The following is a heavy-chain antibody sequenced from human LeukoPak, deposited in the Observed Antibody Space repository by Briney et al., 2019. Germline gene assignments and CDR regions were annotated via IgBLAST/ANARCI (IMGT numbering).Heavy chain of an antibody. Sequence: PGGSLRLSCAASGFTFSSYSMNWVRQAPGKGLEWVSSISSSSSYIYYADSVKGRFTISRDNAKNSLYLQMNSLRAKDTAVYYCARDLSGSYFDAFDIWGQGTMVTVSS. V-gene: IGHV3-21*01. CDR2: ISSSSSYI. CDR3: ARDLSGSYFDAFDI. CDR1: GFTFSSYS. D-gene: IGHD1-26*01. J-gene: IGHJ3*02.